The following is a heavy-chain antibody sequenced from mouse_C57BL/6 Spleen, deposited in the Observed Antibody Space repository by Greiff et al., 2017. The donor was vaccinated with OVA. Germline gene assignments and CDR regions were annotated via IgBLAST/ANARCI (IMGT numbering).Heavy chain of an antibody. Sequence: VQLQQSGPVLVKPGASVKMSCKASGYTFTDYYMNWVKQSHGKSLEWIGVINPYNGGTSYNQKFKGKATLTVDKSSSTAYMELNSLTSEDSAVYYCARGGDDYDERFAYWGQGTLVTVSA. CDR2: INPYNGGT. CDR1: GYTFTDYY. D-gene: IGHD2-4*01. J-gene: IGHJ3*01. V-gene: IGHV1-19*01. CDR3: ARGGDDYDERFAY.